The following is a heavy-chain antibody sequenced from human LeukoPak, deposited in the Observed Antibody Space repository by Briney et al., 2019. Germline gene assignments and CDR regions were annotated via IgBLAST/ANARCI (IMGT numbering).Heavy chain of an antibody. CDR1: GCSISSYY. J-gene: IGHJ3*02. V-gene: IGHV4-4*07. CDR3: ASCSSTSCDFLGAFDI. CDR2: IYTGGST. Sequence: TSETLSLTCAVSGCSISSYYWSWIRQPAGKGLEWIGRIYTGGSTNYNPSLKSRVPMSVDTSQNQFSLKMSSVTAADTAVYYCASCSSTSCDFLGAFDIWGQGTMVTVSS. D-gene: IGHD2-2*01.